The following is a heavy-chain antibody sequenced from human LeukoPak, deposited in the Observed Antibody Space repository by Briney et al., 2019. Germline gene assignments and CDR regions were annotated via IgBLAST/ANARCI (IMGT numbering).Heavy chain of an antibody. D-gene: IGHD3-3*01. CDR1: GGTFSSYA. CDR3: ARDGQPACGVYYFDY. J-gene: IGHJ4*02. V-gene: IGHV1-3*03. CDR2: INAGNGNT. Sequence: ASVKVSCKASGGTFSSYAISWVRQAPGQRLEWMGWINAGNGNTKYSQEFQGRVTITRDTSASTAYMELSSLRSEDMAVYYCARDGQPACGVYYFDYWGQGTLVTVSS.